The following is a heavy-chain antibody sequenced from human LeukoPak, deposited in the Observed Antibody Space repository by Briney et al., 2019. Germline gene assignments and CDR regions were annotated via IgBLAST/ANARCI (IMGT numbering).Heavy chain of an antibody. D-gene: IGHD3-16*01. CDR3: ARERGGINWFDP. CDR1: GGSVSSSSYY. V-gene: IGHV4-39*07. J-gene: IGHJ5*02. Sequence: SETLSLTCTVSGGSVSSSSYYWGWIRQPPGKGLEWIGSIYYSGSTYYNPSLKSRVTISVDTSKNQFSLKLSSVTAADTAVYYCARERGGINWFDPWGQGTLVTVSS. CDR2: IYYSGST.